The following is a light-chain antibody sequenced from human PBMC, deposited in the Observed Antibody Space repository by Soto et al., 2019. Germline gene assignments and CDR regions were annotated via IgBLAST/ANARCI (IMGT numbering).Light chain of an antibody. V-gene: IGLV2-8*01. CDR1: SSDVGGYNY. Sequence: QSALTQPASVSGSPGQSITISCTGTSSDVGGYNYVSWYQQHPGKAPKLMIYEVSNRPLGVPDRFSGSKSGNTASLTVSGLQAEDEADYYCSSYAGSSNVFGTGTKLTVL. CDR2: EVS. CDR3: SSYAGSSNV. J-gene: IGLJ1*01.